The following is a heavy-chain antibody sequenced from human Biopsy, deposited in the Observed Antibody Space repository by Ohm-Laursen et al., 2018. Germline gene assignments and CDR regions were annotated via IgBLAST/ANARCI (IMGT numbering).Heavy chain of an antibody. CDR2: ISSGGTTI. V-gene: IGHV3-11*04. D-gene: IGHD3-10*01. Sequence: SLRLSCSASGFPFSDYYMRWIRQAPGKGLEWVSYISSGGTTIYYADSVKGRFTISRDNAKNSLYLQMNSLRAEDTAVYYCATSTMVRSSGHASDIWGQGTVVTVS. CDR3: ATSTMVRSSGHASDI. J-gene: IGHJ3*02. CDR1: GFPFSDYY.